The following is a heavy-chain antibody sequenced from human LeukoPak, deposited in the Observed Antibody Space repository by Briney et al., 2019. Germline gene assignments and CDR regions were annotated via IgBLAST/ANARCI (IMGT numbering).Heavy chain of an antibody. CDR1: GGSFSGYY. V-gene: IGHV4-34*01. CDR3: ARGTTFDI. CDR2: INHSGST. J-gene: IGHJ3*02. D-gene: IGHD1-14*01. Sequence: PSETLSLTCAVYGGSFSGYYWSWIRQPPGKGLGWIGEINHSGSTNYNPSLKSRVTISVDTSKNQFSLKLSSVTAADTAVYYCARGTTFDIWGQGTMVTVSS.